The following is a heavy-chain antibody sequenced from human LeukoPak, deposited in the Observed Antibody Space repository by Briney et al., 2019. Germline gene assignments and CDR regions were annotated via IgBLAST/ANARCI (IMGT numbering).Heavy chain of an antibody. D-gene: IGHD6-6*01. CDR2: INWNGGST. V-gene: IGHV3-20*04. J-gene: IGHJ6*03. CDR3: ARGASSSLRNYMDV. CDR1: GFTFDDYA. Sequence: GGSLRLSCAASGFTFDDYAMHWVRQAPGKGLEWVSGINWNGGSTGYADSVKGRFTISRDNAKNSLYLQMNSLRAEDTALYYRARGASSSLRNYMDVWGKGTTVTVSS.